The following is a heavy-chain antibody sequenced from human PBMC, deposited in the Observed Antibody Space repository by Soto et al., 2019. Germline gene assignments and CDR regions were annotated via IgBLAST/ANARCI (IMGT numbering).Heavy chain of an antibody. Sequence: SVKVSCKASGGTFSTYAIDWVRQSPGQGLEWMGGIISLFGTAKYAQNFQGRITITADESTNTAYMDLRRLRSQDTAVYYCARGVHYDSRGYDYFYWGQGTPVTVSS. CDR3: ARGVHYDSRGYDYFY. CDR1: GGTFSTYA. V-gene: IGHV1-69*13. D-gene: IGHD3-22*01. J-gene: IGHJ4*02. CDR2: IISLFGTA.